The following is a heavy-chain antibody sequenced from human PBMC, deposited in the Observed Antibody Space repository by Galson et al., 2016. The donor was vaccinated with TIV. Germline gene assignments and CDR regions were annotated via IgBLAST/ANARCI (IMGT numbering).Heavy chain of an antibody. J-gene: IGHJ1*01. CDR1: GGSISSGGFY. D-gene: IGHD1-26*01. V-gene: IGHV4-31*03. CDR3: ARWADSGSYYEYFHH. CDR2: IYNSGST. Sequence: LSLTCTVSGGSISSGGFYWSWIRQPPGKRLEWIGYIYNSGSTYYNPSLESRLIMSVDTSKNQFSLHLNSVTAADAAMYYCARWADSGSYYEYFHHWGQGTLVTVSS.